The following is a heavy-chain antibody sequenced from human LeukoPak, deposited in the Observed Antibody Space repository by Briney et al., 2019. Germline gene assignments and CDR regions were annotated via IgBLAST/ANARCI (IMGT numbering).Heavy chain of an antibody. J-gene: IGHJ4*02. Sequence: PGVSLRLSCAASGFTFSTYAMGWVRQAPGKGLEWVSSIKGGGGDPFYADSVKGRFTISRDNSKSTLFLQLNSLRADDTAVYYCAKGGHDFNPFYWWGQGTLVTVSS. D-gene: IGHD2-21*02. CDR1: GFTFSTYA. CDR3: AKGGHDFNPFYW. V-gene: IGHV3-23*01. CDR2: IKGGGGDP.